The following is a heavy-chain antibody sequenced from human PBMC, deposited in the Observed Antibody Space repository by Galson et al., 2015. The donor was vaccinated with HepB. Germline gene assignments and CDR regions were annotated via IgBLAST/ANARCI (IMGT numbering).Heavy chain of an antibody. Sequence: SLRLSCAASGFTFNNYNMNWVRQAPGKGLEWVSSISSSSSYIFYVDSVKGRFTISRDNARNSVYLQMNSLRAEDTAVYYCARAGSGWIDYWGPGTLVTVSS. CDR2: ISSSSSYI. CDR1: GFTFNNYN. CDR3: ARAGSGWIDY. D-gene: IGHD6-19*01. V-gene: IGHV3-21*01. J-gene: IGHJ4*02.